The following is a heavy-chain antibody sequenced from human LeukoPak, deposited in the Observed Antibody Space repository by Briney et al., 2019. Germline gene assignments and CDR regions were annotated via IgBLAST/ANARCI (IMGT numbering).Heavy chain of an antibody. Sequence: GASVKVSCKASGYTFTSYGISWVRQAPGQGLEWMGWISAYNGNTNYAQKLQGRVTMTTDTSTSTAYMELRSLRSDDTAVYYCARDPSIAAAGTGGGTFDYWGQGTLVTVSS. V-gene: IGHV1-18*01. CDR2: ISAYNGNT. CDR3: ARDPSIAAAGTGGGTFDY. J-gene: IGHJ4*02. CDR1: GYTFTSYG. D-gene: IGHD6-13*01.